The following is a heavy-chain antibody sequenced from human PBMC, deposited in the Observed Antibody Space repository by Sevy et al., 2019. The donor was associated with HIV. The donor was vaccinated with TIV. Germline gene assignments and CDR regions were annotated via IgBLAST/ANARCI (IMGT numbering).Heavy chain of an antibody. J-gene: IGHJ3*02. Sequence: GGSLRLSCAASGFTFSNYAMSWVRQAPGKGLEWVSAISGRDGSTCYANSVKGRFTISRDNSKNTLYLQMNSLRAEDTAVYFCAKDITFIVGDALDIWGQGTMVTVSS. CDR2: ISGRDGST. V-gene: IGHV3-23*01. CDR3: AKDITFIVGDALDI. CDR1: GFTFSNYA. D-gene: IGHD3-22*01.